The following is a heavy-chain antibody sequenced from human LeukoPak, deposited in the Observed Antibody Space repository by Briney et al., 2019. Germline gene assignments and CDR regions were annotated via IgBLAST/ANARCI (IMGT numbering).Heavy chain of an antibody. CDR3: AREGHLGIYYYYMDV. D-gene: IGHD1-26*01. V-gene: IGHV3-30*03. CDR2: ISYDGSNK. J-gene: IGHJ6*03. Sequence: GGSPRLSCAASGFTFTTYWMSWVRQLPGKGLEWVAVISYDGSNKYYADSVKGRFTISRDNSKNTLYLQMNSLRAEDTAVYYCAREGHLGIYYYYMDVWGKGTTVTVSS. CDR1: GFTFTTYW.